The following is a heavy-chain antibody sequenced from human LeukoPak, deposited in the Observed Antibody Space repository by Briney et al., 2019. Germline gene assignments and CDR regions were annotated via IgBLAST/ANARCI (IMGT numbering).Heavy chain of an antibody. CDR2: IKQDGSEK. D-gene: IGHD2-8*01. J-gene: IGHJ4*02. Sequence: GGSLRLSCAASGFTFSSYWMSWVRQAPGKGLEWVANIKQDGSEKYYVDSVKGRFTISRDNAKNSLYLQMNSLRAEDTAVYYCARDFLPYYLLFDYWGQGTLATVSS. CDR1: GFTFSSYW. CDR3: ARDFLPYYLLFDY. V-gene: IGHV3-7*01.